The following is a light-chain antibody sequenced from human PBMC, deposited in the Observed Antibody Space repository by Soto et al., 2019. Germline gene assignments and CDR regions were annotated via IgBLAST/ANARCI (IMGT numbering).Light chain of an antibody. CDR3: QQYNNWPWT. V-gene: IGKV3-15*01. J-gene: IGKJ1*01. Sequence: DIVMTQSPLSLPVTPGEPASISCRASQSINSDVAWYQQKPGQAPRLLIYGASTRATSFPARFSGSGSGTDFTLTISSLQSEDFAVYYCQQYNNWPWTFGQGTKVDIK. CDR2: GAS. CDR1: QSINSD.